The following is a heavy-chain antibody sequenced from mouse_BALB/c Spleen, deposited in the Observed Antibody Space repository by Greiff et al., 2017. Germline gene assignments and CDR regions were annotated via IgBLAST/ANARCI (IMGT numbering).Heavy chain of an antibody. CDR2: IDPYNGGT. Sequence: EVKLQQSGPELVKPGASVKVSCKASGYAFTSYNMYWVKQSHGKSLEWIGYIDPYNGGTSYNQKFKGKATLTVDKSSSTAYMHLNSLTSEDSAVYYCARWGVLRYGDHWYFDVWGAGTTVTVSS. V-gene: IGHV1S135*01. CDR1: GYAFTSYN. D-gene: IGHD1-1*01. CDR3: ARWGVLRYGDHWYFDV. J-gene: IGHJ1*01.